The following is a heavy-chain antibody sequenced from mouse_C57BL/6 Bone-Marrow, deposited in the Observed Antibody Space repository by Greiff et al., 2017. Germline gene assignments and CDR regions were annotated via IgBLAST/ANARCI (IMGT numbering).Heavy chain of an antibody. D-gene: IGHD2-4*01. V-gene: IGHV14-3*01. Sequence: VQLQQSVAELVRPGASVKLSCTASGFNIKNTYMHWVKQRPEQSLEWIGRLDPANGNTKYAPKFQGKATITADTSSNTAYLQLSSLTSEDTAIYYCATPIYYDYDVDYWGQGASVTVSS. CDR3: ATPIYYDYDVDY. CDR2: LDPANGNT. CDR1: GFNIKNTY. J-gene: IGHJ4*01.